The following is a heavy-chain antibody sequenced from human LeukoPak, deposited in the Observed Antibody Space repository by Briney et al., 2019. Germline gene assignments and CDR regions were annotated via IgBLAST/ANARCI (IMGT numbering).Heavy chain of an antibody. CDR2: ISSSSSYI. D-gene: IGHD3-10*01. Sequence: GGSLRLSCAASGFTFSSYSMNWVRQAPGKGLEWVSSISSSSSYIYYADSVKGRFTISRDNAKNSLYLQMNSLRAEDTAVYYCARQYGSGSNYFDYWGQGTLVTVSS. CDR1: GFTFSSYS. CDR3: ARQYGSGSNYFDY. V-gene: IGHV3-21*01. J-gene: IGHJ4*02.